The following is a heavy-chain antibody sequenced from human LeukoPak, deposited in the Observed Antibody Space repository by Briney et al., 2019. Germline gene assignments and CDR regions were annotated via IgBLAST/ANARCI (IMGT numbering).Heavy chain of an antibody. J-gene: IGHJ4*02. V-gene: IGHV1-2*04. D-gene: IGHD2-15*01. CDR1: GYTFTGYH. CDR2: IDPSSGGT. Sequence: GASVKVSFKASGYTFTGYHIQLVRQGPGQGLEWMGLIDPSSGGTNYAQKFQGWVTMTRDTSINTAYMELNSLRAEDTAVYYCAKCRSGGSCYNFDYWGQGTLVTVSS. CDR3: AKCRSGGSCYNFDY.